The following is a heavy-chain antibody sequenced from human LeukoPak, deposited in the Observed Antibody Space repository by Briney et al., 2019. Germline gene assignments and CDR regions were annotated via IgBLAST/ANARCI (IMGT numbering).Heavy chain of an antibody. J-gene: IGHJ4*02. CDR2: IYYSGST. V-gene: IGHV4-59*02. CDR3: ARGGYYGSGLDY. Sequence: SETLSLTRTVSRGSVTISYWSCIRQPPGKGLESIGYIYYSGSTNYNPSLKSRVTISLVTSKNQFSLKLSSLTAADTAVYYCARGGYYGSGLDYWGQGTVVTVSS. CDR1: RGSVTISY. D-gene: IGHD3-10*01.